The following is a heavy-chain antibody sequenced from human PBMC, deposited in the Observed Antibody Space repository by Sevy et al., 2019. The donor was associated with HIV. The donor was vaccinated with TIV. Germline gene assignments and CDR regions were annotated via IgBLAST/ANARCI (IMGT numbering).Heavy chain of an antibody. V-gene: IGHV4-30-4*01. CDR2: IYYSGST. CDR1: GGSISSGDYY. CDR3: ARAEWIQLWLEGGNWFDP. J-gene: IGHJ5*02. Sequence: SETLSLTCTVSGGSISSGDYYWSWIRQPPGKGLEWIEYIYYSGSTYYNPSLKSRVTISVDTSKNQFSLKLSSVTAADTVVYYCARAEWIQLWLEGGNWFDPWGQGTLVTVSS. D-gene: IGHD5-18*01.